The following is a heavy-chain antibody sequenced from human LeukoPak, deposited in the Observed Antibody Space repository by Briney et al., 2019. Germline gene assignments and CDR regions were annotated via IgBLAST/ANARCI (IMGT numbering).Heavy chain of an antibody. J-gene: IGHJ4*02. D-gene: IGHD2-2*02. CDR3: ARVRYCSSTSCYKEGYFDY. V-gene: IGHV4-30-4*08. Sequence: SETLSLTCTLSGGSISSGDYYWSWIRQPPGKGLEWIGYIYYSGSTYYNPSLKSRVTISVDTSKNQFSLKLSSVTAADTAVYYCARVRYCSSTSCYKEGYFDYWGQGTLVTVSS. CDR1: GGSISSGDYY. CDR2: IYYSGST.